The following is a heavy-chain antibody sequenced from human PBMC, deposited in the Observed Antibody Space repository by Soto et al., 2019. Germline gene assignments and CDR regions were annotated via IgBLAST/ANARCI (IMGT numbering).Heavy chain of an antibody. J-gene: IGHJ5*02. CDR3: AKDPADVSVIVVVPAAIPWFDP. V-gene: IGHV3-23*01. CDR2: ISGSGGST. D-gene: IGHD2-2*01. Sequence: GGSLRLSCAASGFTFSSYAMSWVRQAPGKGLEWVSAISGSGGSTYYADSVKGRFTISRDNSKNTLYLQMNSLRAEDTAVYYCAKDPADVSVIVVVPAAIPWFDPWGQGTLVTVSS. CDR1: GFTFSSYA.